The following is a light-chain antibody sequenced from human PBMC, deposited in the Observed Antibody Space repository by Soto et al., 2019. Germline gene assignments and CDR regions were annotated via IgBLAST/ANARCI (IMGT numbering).Light chain of an antibody. CDR2: GAS. Sequence: IVLTQSPGTLSLSPGERATLSCRASQSVTTQLAWYQQKPGQAPRLIIHGASSRATGVPGRITGSGSGKDFTLSISRLEPEDFAVYYCQQYGGSTRTFGQGTTV. CDR1: QSVTTQ. CDR3: QQYGGSTRT. J-gene: IGKJ1*01. V-gene: IGKV3-20*01.